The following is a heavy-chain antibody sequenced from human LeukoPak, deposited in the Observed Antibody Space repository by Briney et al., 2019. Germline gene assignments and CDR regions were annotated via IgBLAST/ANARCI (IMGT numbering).Heavy chain of an antibody. V-gene: IGHV3-74*03. CDR3: ATLSTLDY. J-gene: IGHJ4*02. CDR2: INIDGSDT. Sequence: GGSLRLSCAVSGFTFRSYWMHWVRQVPGKGPMWVSRINIDGSDTKYADSVKGRFTISRDNAKNTLYLQMNSLRAEDTAVYYCATLSTLDYWGQGTLVTVSS. CDR1: GFTFRSYW. D-gene: IGHD1-1*01.